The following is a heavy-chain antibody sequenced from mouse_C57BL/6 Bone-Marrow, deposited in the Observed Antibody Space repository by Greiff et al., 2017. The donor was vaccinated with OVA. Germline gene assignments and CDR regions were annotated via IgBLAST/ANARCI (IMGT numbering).Heavy chain of an antibody. Sequence: VQLQQSGPGLVQPSQSLSITCTVSGFSLTSYGVHWVRQSPGKGLEWLGVIWSGGSTDYNAAFISSLSISKANSKRQIFFKMDGLQADDTAIYYCAIESHHAFAYWGQGTLVTVSA. CDR3: AIESHHAFAY. CDR1: GFSLTSYG. J-gene: IGHJ3*01. CDR2: IWSGGST. V-gene: IGHV2-2*01.